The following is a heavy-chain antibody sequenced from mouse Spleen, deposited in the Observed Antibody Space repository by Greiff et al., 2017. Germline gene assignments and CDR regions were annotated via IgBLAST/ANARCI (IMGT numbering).Heavy chain of an antibody. CDR1: GFTFSSYY. J-gene: IGHJ2*01. CDR2: INSNGGST. Sequence: EVHLVESGGGLVKLGGSLKLSCAASGFTFSSYYMSWVRQTPEKRLELVAAINSNGGSTYYPDTVKGRFTISRDNAKNTLYLQMSSLKSEDTALYYCARHGYDGHYFDYWGQGTTLTVSS. V-gene: IGHV5-6-2*01. D-gene: IGHD2-2*01. CDR3: ARHGYDGHYFDY.